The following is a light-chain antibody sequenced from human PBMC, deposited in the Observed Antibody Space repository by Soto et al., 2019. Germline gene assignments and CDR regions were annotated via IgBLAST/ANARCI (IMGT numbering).Light chain of an antibody. J-gene: IGKJ2*01. CDR2: GAS. CDR3: QQYGSAPYT. V-gene: IGKV3-20*01. Sequence: DIVLTQSPRTLSLSPGERATLACRASQTLNSNYLAWYQQKPGQAPRLLIYGASTRATGIPDRFSGTGSGADFTLAISRLEPEDLAVYFCQQYGSAPYTFGQGTELESK. CDR1: QTLNSNY.